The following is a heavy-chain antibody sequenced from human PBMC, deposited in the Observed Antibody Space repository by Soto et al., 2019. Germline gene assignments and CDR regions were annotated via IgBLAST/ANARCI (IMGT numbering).Heavy chain of an antibody. J-gene: IGHJ2*01. V-gene: IGHV3-23*01. D-gene: IGHD3-3*01. CDR1: GFTFINYA. Sequence: EVQLLESGGGLVQPGGSLRLSCVGSGFTFINYAMNWVRQTPGKGLEWVSTISGGGDRTFDADTVKGRFTISRDNSKNTVNFQMNSLRADDTAVYYCARKVLGSTSRPDWLYFDLWGRGTLVTVSS. CDR2: ISGGGDRT. CDR3: ARKVLGSTSRPDWLYFDL.